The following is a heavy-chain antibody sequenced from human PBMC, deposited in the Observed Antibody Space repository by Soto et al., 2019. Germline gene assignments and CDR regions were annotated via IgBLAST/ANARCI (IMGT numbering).Heavy chain of an antibody. J-gene: IGHJ6*02. CDR1: GFTFENYA. CDR3: AKDSWAIFGVPAGEYYAMDV. V-gene: IGHV3-23*01. CDR2: ISGSGGTT. Sequence: LRLSCVASGFTFENYAMSWVRQAPGKGLEWVSAISGSGGTTYYSDSVKGRFTISRDNSKNTVYLQMNDLRVEDAAEYFCAKDSWAIFGVPAGEYYAMDVWGQGTTVTVS. D-gene: IGHD3-3*01.